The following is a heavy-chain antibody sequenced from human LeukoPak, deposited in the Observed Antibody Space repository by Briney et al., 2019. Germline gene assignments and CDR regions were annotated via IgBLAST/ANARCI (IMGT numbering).Heavy chain of an antibody. Sequence: PSETLSLTCTVSGGSISSSSYYWGWIRQPPGKGLEWIGSIYYSGSTYYNPSLKSRVTISVDTSKNQFSLKLSSVTAADTAVYYCARITDPLRPRWLQRYFDLWGRGTLVTVSS. D-gene: IGHD5-24*01. V-gene: IGHV4-39*01. CDR3: ARITDPLRPRWLQRYFDL. J-gene: IGHJ2*01. CDR1: GGSISSSSYY. CDR2: IYYSGST.